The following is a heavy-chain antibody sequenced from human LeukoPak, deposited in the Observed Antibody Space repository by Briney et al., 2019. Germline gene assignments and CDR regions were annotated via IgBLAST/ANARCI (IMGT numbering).Heavy chain of an antibody. Sequence: GASVKVSCKASGYTFTSYDINWVRQATGQGLEWMGWMNPNSGNTGYAQKFQGRVTMTRNTSISTAYMELSSLRSEDTAVYYCARGWKYYDFWSGYYYYGMDVWGQGTTVTVSS. V-gene: IGHV1-8*01. CDR2: MNPNSGNT. CDR1: GYTFTSYD. J-gene: IGHJ6*02. CDR3: ARGWKYYDFWSGYYYYGMDV. D-gene: IGHD3-3*01.